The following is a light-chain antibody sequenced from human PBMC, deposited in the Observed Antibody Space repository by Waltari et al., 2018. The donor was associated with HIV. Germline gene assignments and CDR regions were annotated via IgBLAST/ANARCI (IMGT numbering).Light chain of an antibody. V-gene: IGLV2-14*01. CDR1: SSDVGGYDH. CDR3: SSYTSSNTLV. Sequence: QSALTQTASVSGSPGQSITISCTGTSSDVGGYDHVSWYHPHPGKAPKLVIYEVYNRPSGISHRFSGSKSGNTASLTISGLQAEDEADYFCSSYTSSNTLVFGGGTKVTVL. CDR2: EVY. J-gene: IGLJ2*01.